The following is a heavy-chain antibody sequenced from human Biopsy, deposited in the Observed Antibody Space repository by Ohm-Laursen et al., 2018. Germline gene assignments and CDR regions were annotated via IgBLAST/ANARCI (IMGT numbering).Heavy chain of an antibody. CDR3: ARDLPYYENSGYGAFDM. CDR1: GGFISTYY. V-gene: IGHV4-4*07. J-gene: IGHJ3*02. Sequence: SETLSLTCPVSGGFISTYYWNWIRQPAGKALEWIGRIYNTGSTNYNPPLQSRVTMSVDTSKNQFSLKMSSVTAADTAVYYCARDLPYYENSGYGAFDMWGQGTMVTVSS. D-gene: IGHD3-22*01. CDR2: IYNTGST.